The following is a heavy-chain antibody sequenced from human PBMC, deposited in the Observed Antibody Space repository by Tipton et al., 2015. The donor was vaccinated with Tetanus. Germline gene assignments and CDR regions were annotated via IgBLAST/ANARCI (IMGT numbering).Heavy chain of an antibody. CDR2: IYYSGST. J-gene: IGHJ4*02. CDR1: GGSVSSGSYY. Sequence: TLSLTCTVSGGSVSSGSYYWSWIRQPPGKGLEWIGYIYYSGSTNYNPSLKSRVTISVDTSKNQFSQKLSSVTAADTAVYYCARTPNHALAAAGTYYLDYWGQGTLLTVSS. D-gene: IGHD6-13*01. CDR3: ARTPNHALAAAGTYYLDY. V-gene: IGHV4-61*01.